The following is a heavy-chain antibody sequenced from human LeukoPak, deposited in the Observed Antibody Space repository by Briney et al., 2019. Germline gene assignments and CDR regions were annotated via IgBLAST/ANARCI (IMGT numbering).Heavy chain of an antibody. CDR3: AKLDNWNYASWFDP. Sequence: ASVKVSCKASGYTFTGYYMHWVRQAPGQGLEWMGWINPNSGGTNYAQKFQGRVTMTRDTSISTAYMELSRLRSDDTAVYYCAKLDNWNYASWFDPWGQGTLVTVSS. CDR2: INPNSGGT. D-gene: IGHD1-7*01. V-gene: IGHV1-2*02. J-gene: IGHJ5*02. CDR1: GYTFTGYY.